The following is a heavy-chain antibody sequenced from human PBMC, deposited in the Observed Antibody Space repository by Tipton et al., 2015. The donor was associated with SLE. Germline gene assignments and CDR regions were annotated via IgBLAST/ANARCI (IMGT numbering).Heavy chain of an antibody. CDR3: ARDRAVAGRYHFDY. D-gene: IGHD6-19*01. CDR2: ISDDGSNK. Sequence: SLRLSCAASGFTFSSYAMSWVRQAPGKGLEWVAVISDDGSNKYYADSVKGRFTISRDNSKNTLYLQMNSLRAEDTAVYYCARDRAVAGRYHFDYWGQGTQLTVP. CDR1: GFTFSSYA. J-gene: IGHJ4*02. V-gene: IGHV3-30-3*01.